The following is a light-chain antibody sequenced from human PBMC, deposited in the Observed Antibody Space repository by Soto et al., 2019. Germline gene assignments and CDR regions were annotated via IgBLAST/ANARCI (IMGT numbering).Light chain of an antibody. J-gene: IGKJ4*01. Sequence: IVLTQSPGTLSLSPWERATLACRASQTISSNYFAWYQQTPGQAPRLLIYGISSRATGIPDRFSGSGSGTDFTLTISRLEPEDFAVYYCQQYGSSRLTFGGGTKVDI. CDR3: QQYGSSRLT. CDR1: QTISSNY. V-gene: IGKV3-20*01. CDR2: GIS.